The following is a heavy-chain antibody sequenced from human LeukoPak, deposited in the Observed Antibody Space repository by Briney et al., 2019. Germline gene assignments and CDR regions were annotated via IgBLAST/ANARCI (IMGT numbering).Heavy chain of an antibody. Sequence: PGGSLRLSCAASGFTFNYYTMDRVRQAPGKGLEWVSSISSSSTNIHYADSVKGRFTISRDNAKNSLYLQMDSLRAEDTALYFCVRSHYDLYAFFDYWGQGTLVTVSS. CDR1: GFTFNYYT. V-gene: IGHV3-21*01. CDR2: ISSSSTNI. CDR3: VRSHYDLYAFFDY. D-gene: IGHD3-22*01. J-gene: IGHJ4*02.